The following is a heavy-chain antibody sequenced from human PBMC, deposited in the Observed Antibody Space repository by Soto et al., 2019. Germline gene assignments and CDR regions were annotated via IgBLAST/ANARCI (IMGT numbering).Heavy chain of an antibody. D-gene: IGHD2-2*02. V-gene: IGHV3-33*01. CDR2: IWYDGSNK. Sequence: QVQLVESGGGVVQPGRSLRLSCAASGFTFSSYGMHWVRQAPGKGLEWVAVIWYDGSNKYYVDSVKGRFTISRDNSKNTLYLQMNSLRAEDTAGYYCARGGYCSSTSCYTYYYDGMDVWGQGTTVTVSS. CDR3: ARGGYCSSTSCYTYYYDGMDV. J-gene: IGHJ6*02. CDR1: GFTFSSYG.